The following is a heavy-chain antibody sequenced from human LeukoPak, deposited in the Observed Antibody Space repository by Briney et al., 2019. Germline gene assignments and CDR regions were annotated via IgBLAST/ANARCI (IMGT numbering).Heavy chain of an antibody. J-gene: IGHJ4*02. V-gene: IGHV4-34*01. Sequence: SETLSLTCAVYGGSFSGYYWSWIRQPPGKGLEWIGEINHSGSTNYNPSLKSRVTISVDTSKNQFSLKLSSVTAADTAVYYCARGGKRGYSGYERDYWGQGTLVTVSS. CDR3: ARGGKRGYSGYERDY. D-gene: IGHD5-12*01. CDR2: INHSGST. CDR1: GGSFSGYY.